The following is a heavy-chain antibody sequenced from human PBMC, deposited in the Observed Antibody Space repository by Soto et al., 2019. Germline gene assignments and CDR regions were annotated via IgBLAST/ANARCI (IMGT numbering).Heavy chain of an antibody. V-gene: IGHV1-46*01. Sequence: QVQLVQSGAEVKKPGASVKISCKASGYSFTSYFMHWVRQAPGQGPEWMGIIDPDGGSTSYAQKFQGRVTMTTDTSTSTVYVEPSSLRSEDTAVYYCASLIGVDTLRDYWGQGTLVTVSS. CDR1: GYSFTSYF. D-gene: IGHD3-3*01. J-gene: IGHJ4*02. CDR3: ASLIGVDTLRDY. CDR2: IDPDGGST.